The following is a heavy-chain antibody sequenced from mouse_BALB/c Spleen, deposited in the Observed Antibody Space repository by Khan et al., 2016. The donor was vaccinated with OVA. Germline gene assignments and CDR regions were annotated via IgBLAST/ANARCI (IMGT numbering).Heavy chain of an antibody. D-gene: IGHD1-1*02. J-gene: IGHJ3*01. V-gene: IGHV1-77*01. CDR1: GYTFTDYN. Sequence: QVQLQQSGAELARPGTSVKLSCKASGYTFTDYNINWVKQRTGQGLEWIGEIYPGSGNTYYSEKFKGKATLTADKSSSTAYMQLSSLTSEDSAVYFCAREWCAWFPYWGQGTLVTVSA. CDR2: IYPGSGNT. CDR3: AREWCAWFPY.